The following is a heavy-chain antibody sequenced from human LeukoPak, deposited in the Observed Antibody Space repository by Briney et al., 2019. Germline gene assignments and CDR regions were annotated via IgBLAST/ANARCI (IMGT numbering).Heavy chain of an antibody. CDR3: ARDSHAYFDAFDI. D-gene: IGHD2/OR15-2a*01. J-gene: IGHJ3*02. CDR2: IYTNEDT. Sequence: SETLSLTCTVSGGSISSGSYFGNWIRQPAGTGLEWIGRIYTNEDTYYNPSLKSRVTISVNTSKNQFSLKLSSVTAADTAVYFCARDSHAYFDAFDIWGQGTMVTVSS. CDR1: GGSISSGSYF. V-gene: IGHV4-61*02.